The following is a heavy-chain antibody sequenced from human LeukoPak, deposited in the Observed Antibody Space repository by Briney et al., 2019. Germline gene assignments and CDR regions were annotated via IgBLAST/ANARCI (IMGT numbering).Heavy chain of an antibody. D-gene: IGHD7-27*01. V-gene: IGHV3-7*01. CDR2: IREDGTEK. Sequence: GSPRLSCAASGFTFSSSWMTWVRQAPGKGLEWVANIREDGTEKNYVDSVKGRFTISRDNAKNSLFLQMSNLRDDDTAIYYCARHVGISFWGQGTLVTVSS. CDR1: GFTFSSSW. CDR3: ARHVGISF. J-gene: IGHJ4*02.